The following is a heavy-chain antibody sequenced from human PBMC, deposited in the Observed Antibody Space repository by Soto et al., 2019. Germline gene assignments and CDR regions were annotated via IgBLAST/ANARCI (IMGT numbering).Heavy chain of an antibody. CDR2: IYYSGST. CDR3: AQFQGSSSLWLNYYGMDV. CDR1: GGSISSGGYY. V-gene: IGHV4-31*03. D-gene: IGHD6-6*01. Sequence: SETLSLTCTVSGGSISSGGYYWSWIRQHPGKGLEWIGYIYYSGSTYYNPSLKSRVTISVDTSKNQFSLKLSSVTAADTAVYYCAQFQGSSSLWLNYYGMDVWGQGTTVTVSS. J-gene: IGHJ6*02.